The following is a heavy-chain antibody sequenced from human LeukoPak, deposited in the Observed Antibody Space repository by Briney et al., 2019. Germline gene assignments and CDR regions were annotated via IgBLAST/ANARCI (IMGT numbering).Heavy chain of an antibody. CDR1: GFTFSSYG. CDR2: ISYDGRNK. Sequence: GGSLRLSCAASGFTFSSYGTHWVRQAPGKGLEWVAVISYDGRNKYYADSVKGRFTISRDNSKNTLYLQMNSLRAEDTAVYYCAKVLAHYYDSSVDAFDIWGQGTMVTVSS. CDR3: AKVLAHYYDSSVDAFDI. D-gene: IGHD3-22*01. J-gene: IGHJ3*02. V-gene: IGHV3-30*18.